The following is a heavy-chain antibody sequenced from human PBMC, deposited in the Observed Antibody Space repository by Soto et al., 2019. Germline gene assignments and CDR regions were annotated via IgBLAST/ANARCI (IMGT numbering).Heavy chain of an antibody. V-gene: IGHV4-34*01. J-gene: IGHJ4*02. D-gene: IGHD2-2*01. CDR1: GGSFSGYY. Sequence: PSETLSLICAVYGGSFSGYYWTWIRQSPQKGLEWIGEVNHSGTTYYNPSLKTRVTISVHTPKNQFSLKMSSVTAADTAVYYCARGIGYCSSINCYSSRRLRFDSWGQGTLVTVSS. CDR3: ARGIGYCSSINCYSSRRLRFDS. CDR2: VNHSGTT.